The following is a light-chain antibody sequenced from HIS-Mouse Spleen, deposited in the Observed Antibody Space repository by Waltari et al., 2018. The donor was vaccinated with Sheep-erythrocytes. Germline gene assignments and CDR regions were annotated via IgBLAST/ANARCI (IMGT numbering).Light chain of an antibody. J-gene: IGLJ2*01. CDR3: QSYDSSLSAVV. Sequence: QSALTQPPSPSGSPGQSVTISCTGTSSAVGGYNYVPWYQQHPGKAPNLLIYGNSNRPSGVPDRFSGSKSGTSASLAITGLQAEDEADYYCQSYDSSLSAVVFGGGTKLTVL. CDR2: GNS. V-gene: IGLV2-8*01. CDR1: SSAVGGYNY.